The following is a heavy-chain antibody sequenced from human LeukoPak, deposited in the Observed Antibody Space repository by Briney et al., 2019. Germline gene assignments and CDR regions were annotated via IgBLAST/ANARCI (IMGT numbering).Heavy chain of an antibody. J-gene: IGHJ3*02. CDR3: ARDTYCRSTSCPRNDAFDI. Sequence: PSETLSLTCAVYGGSFSGYYWSWIRQPPGKGLEWIGEINHSVSTNYNPSLKSRVTISVDTSKNQFSLKLSSVTAADTAVYYCARDTYCRSTSCPRNDAFDIWGQGTMVTVSS. V-gene: IGHV4-34*01. CDR2: INHSVST. CDR1: GGSFSGYY. D-gene: IGHD2-2*01.